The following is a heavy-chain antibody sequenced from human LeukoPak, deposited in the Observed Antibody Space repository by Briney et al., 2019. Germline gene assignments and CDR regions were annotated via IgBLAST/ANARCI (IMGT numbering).Heavy chain of an antibody. CDR2: INAGNGNT. Sequence: ASVKVSCEASGYTFTSYAMHWVRQAPGQSLEWMGWINAGNGNTKYSQKFQGRVTITRDTSASTAYMELSSLRSEDTAVYYCARVTFGGVIVISPWGQGTLVTVSS. J-gene: IGHJ5*02. CDR1: GYTFTSYA. D-gene: IGHD3-16*02. V-gene: IGHV1-3*01. CDR3: ARVTFGGVIVISP.